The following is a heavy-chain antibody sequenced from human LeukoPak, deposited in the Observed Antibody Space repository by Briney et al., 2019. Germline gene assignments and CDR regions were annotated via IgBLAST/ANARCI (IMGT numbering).Heavy chain of an antibody. CDR2: ISAYNGNT. D-gene: IGHD6-13*01. V-gene: IGHV1-18*01. CDR1: GYTFTSYG. Sequence: ASVKVSCKASGYTFTSYGISWVRQAPGQGLEWMGWISAYNGNTNYAQKLQGRVTMTTDTSTSTAYMELRSLRSDNTAVYYCARDREPYSSSWYDYWGQGTLVTVSS. J-gene: IGHJ4*02. CDR3: ARDREPYSSSWYDY.